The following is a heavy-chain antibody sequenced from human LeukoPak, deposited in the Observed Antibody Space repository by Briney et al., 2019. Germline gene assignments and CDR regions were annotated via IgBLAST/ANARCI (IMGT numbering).Heavy chain of an antibody. Sequence: GGTLRLSCAASGFTFSNHGMNWVRQAPGKGLEWVPIISRASESIFYADSVKGRFTISRDNAKNSLYLQMNGLRAEDTAAYYCARGATDTTRWFDPWGQGTLVTVSS. CDR2: ISRASESI. D-gene: IGHD1-7*01. J-gene: IGHJ5*02. V-gene: IGHV3-21*01. CDR3: ARGATDTTRWFDP. CDR1: GFTFSNHG.